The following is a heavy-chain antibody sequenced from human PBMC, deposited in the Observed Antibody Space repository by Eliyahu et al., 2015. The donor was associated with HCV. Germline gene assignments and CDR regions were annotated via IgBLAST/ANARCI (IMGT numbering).Heavy chain of an antibody. CDR1: GYTFTGYY. D-gene: IGHD1-26*01. V-gene: IGHV1-2*02. Sequence: QVQLVQSGAEVKKPGASVKVSCKASGYTFTGYYMHWVRQAPGQGLEWMGWINPNSGGTNYAQKFQGRVTMTRDTSISTAYMELSRLRSDDTAVYYCARDPGGAYSGTEGWFDPWGQGTLVTVSS. CDR3: ARDPGGAYSGTEGWFDP. J-gene: IGHJ5*02. CDR2: INPNSGGT.